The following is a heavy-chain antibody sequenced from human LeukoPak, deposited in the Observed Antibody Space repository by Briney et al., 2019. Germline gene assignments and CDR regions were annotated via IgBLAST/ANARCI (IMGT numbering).Heavy chain of an antibody. Sequence: GGSLRLSCAASGFTFSSHAMSWVRQAPGKGLEWVSAISASGGSTYYADSVKGRFTISRDNSKNTLYLQMNSLRAEDTAVYYCAREPGYYDSSGYFYTAIWGQGTLVTVSS. V-gene: IGHV3-23*01. D-gene: IGHD3-22*01. CDR3: AREPGYYDSSGYFYTAI. CDR2: ISASGGST. CDR1: GFTFSSHA. J-gene: IGHJ4*02.